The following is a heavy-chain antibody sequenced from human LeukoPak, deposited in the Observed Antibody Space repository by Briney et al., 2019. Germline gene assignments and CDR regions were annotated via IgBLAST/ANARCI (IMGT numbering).Heavy chain of an antibody. J-gene: IGHJ4*02. D-gene: IGHD6-13*01. CDR3: ARGVAAARI. CDR2: INHSGST. CDR1: GFTLSNYY. V-gene: IGHV4-34*01. Sequence: GSLRLSCAASGFTLSNYYMSWIRQPPGKGLEWIGEINHSGSTNYNPSLKSRVTISVDTSKNYFSLNLSSVTAADTAVYYCARGVAAARIWGQGTLVTVSS.